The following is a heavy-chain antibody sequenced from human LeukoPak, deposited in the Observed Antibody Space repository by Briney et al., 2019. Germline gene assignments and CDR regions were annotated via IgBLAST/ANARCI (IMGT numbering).Heavy chain of an antibody. CDR2: ISGSDGST. V-gene: IGHV3-23*01. J-gene: IGHJ3*02. D-gene: IGHD6-13*01. Sequence: GGSLRLSCTASGFTFSNYAMSWVRQAPGKGLEWVSTISGSDGSTYYADSVKGRFTISRDNSKNTLYLQMNSLRAEDTAVYYCAKRSMQQLVDDAFDIWGQGTMVTVSS. CDR1: GFTFSNYA. CDR3: AKRSMQQLVDDAFDI.